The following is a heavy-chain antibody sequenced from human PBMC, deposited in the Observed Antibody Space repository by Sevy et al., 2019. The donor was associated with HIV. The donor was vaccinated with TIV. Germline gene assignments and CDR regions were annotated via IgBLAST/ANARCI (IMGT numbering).Heavy chain of an antibody. J-gene: IGHJ4*02. CDR1: GGSFSGYY. D-gene: IGHD3-22*01. CDR3: ARVLYYDSSGYYYNVLIDY. CDR2: INHSGST. V-gene: IGHV4-34*01. Sequence: SETLSLTCAVYGGSFSGYYWSWIRQPPGKGLEWIGEINHSGSTNYNPSLKSRVTISVDTSKNQLSLKLSSVTAADTAVYYCARVLYYDSSGYYYNVLIDYWGQGTLVTVSS.